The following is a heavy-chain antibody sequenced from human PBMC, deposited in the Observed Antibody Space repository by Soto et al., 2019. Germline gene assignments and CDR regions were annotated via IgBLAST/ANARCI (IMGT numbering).Heavy chain of an antibody. CDR2: IHHSGIT. D-gene: IGHD3-3*01. CDR3: ARLSITTPYYYLDS. J-gene: IGHJ4*02. CDR1: GDTISTGGYT. V-gene: IGHV4-30-2*01. Sequence: SETLSLTCDVSGDTISTGGYTWAWIRQPPGKALEWIGYIHHSGITYYDPSLTRRLSLSVDRSKNQFSLKLTSVTAADTAVYYCARLSITTPYYYLDSWGQRALVTVSS.